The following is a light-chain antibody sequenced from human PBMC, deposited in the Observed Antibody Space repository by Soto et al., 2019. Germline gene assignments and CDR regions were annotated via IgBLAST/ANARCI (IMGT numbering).Light chain of an antibody. J-gene: IGLJ1*01. CDR3: NSYIGSSTYV. Sequence: QSALTQPPSVSGPPGQSVAISCTGTSSDVGSYNRVSWYQQPPGAAPKLMIYEVSNRPSGVPDRFSGSKSGNTASLTISGLQAEDEADYYCNSYIGSSTYVFGTGTKVTVL. CDR1: SSDVGSYNR. V-gene: IGLV2-18*02. CDR2: EVS.